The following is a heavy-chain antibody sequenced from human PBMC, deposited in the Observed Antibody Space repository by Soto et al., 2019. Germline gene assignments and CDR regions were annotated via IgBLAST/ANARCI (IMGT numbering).Heavy chain of an antibody. Sequence: EVPLVESGGGLVQPGGSLRLSCVVSGFSVSSNYMSWVRQAPGKGLDWVSVLYSDGSTYYVDSVKGRFTISRHNSXHXXYLQMVSLRTEDTAVYYCASGGGPFMPSVTIPFDYWGQGTLVTVSS. CDR3: ASGGGPFMPSVTIPFDY. V-gene: IGHV3-53*04. D-gene: IGHD4-17*01. CDR1: GFSVSSNY. J-gene: IGHJ4*02. CDR2: LYSDGST.